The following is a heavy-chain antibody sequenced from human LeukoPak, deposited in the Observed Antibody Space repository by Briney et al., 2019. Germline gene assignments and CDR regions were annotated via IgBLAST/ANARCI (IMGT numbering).Heavy chain of an antibody. CDR3: ARDLSGVAGYTYGRGIDY. D-gene: IGHD5-18*01. Sequence: GGSLRLSCAASGFTFSSYWMSWVRQAPGKGLEWEANIKKDGSEKYYVDSLKGRFTISRDNAKTSLYLQMNSLRAEDTAVYYCARDLSGVAGYTYGRGIDYWGQGTLVTVSS. J-gene: IGHJ4*02. CDR2: IKKDGSEK. V-gene: IGHV3-7*01. CDR1: GFTFSSYW.